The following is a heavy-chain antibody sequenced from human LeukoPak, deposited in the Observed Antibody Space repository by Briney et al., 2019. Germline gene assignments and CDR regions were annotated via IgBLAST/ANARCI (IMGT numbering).Heavy chain of an antibody. Sequence: GGSLRLSCAASGFTFSSYAMHRVRQAPGKGLEWVAVISYDGSNKYYADSVKGRFTISRDNSKNTLYLQVNSLGAEDTAVYYCARVTAAAGPGGYWGQGTLVTVSS. CDR3: ARVTAAAGPGGY. V-gene: IGHV3-30-3*01. CDR1: GFTFSSYA. CDR2: ISYDGSNK. D-gene: IGHD6-13*01. J-gene: IGHJ4*02.